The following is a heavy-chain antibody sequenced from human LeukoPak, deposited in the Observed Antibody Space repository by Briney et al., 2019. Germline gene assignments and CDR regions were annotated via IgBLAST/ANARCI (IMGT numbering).Heavy chain of an antibody. CDR1: GFTFSSYA. CDR3: ALSRGDYGDYSDY. J-gene: IGHJ4*02. D-gene: IGHD4-17*01. Sequence: GGSLRLSCAASGFTFSSYAMSWVRQAPGKGLEWVSAISGSGGSTYYADSVKGRFTISRDNSKNTLYLQMNSLRAEDTAVYYCALSRGDYGDYSDYWGQGTLVTVSS. CDR2: ISGSGGST. V-gene: IGHV3-23*01.